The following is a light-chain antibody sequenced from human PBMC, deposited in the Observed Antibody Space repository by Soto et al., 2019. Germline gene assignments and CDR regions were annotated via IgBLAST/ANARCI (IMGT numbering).Light chain of an antibody. CDR3: QQYDNWPPLT. CDR2: GES. V-gene: IGKV3-15*01. CDR1: QNVNSN. J-gene: IGKJ4*01. Sequence: EIVMTQSPATLSVSPGERATLSCRASQNVNSNLAWYQQKPGQAPRLLIYGESTRATGFPARFSGSGSGTDFTLTISSLQSEDFAVYYCQQYDNWPPLTFGGGTKVEIK.